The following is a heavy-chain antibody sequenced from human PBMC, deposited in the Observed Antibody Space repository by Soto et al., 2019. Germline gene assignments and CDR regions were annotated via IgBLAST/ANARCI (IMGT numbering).Heavy chain of an antibody. V-gene: IGHV3-64D*06. J-gene: IGHJ4*02. CDR2: ISTNGGST. Sequence: GGSLRLSCSASGFTFSGYAMHWVRQAPGKGLDYVSAISTNGGSTYYADSVKGRFTISRDNSKNTLYLQMSSLRAEDTAVYYCVKDFYSSGWPASLDYWGKGTLVTVSS. D-gene: IGHD6-19*01. CDR3: VKDFYSSGWPASLDY. CDR1: GFTFSGYA.